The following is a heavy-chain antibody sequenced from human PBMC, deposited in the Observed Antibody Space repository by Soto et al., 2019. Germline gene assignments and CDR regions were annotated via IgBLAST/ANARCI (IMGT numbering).Heavy chain of an antibody. Sequence: QVQLQQWGAGLLKPSETLSLTCAVYGGSFSGYYWSWIRQPPGKGLEWIGEINHSGSTNYNPSLKSRVTISVDTSKIQFSLKLSSVTAADTAVYYCARDGDYPSTHWYFDLWGRGTLVTVSS. V-gene: IGHV4-34*01. CDR1: GGSFSGYY. CDR3: ARDGDYPSTHWYFDL. J-gene: IGHJ2*01. D-gene: IGHD4-17*01. CDR2: INHSGST.